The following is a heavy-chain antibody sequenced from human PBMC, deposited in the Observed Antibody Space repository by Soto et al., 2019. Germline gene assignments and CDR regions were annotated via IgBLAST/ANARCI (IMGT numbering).Heavy chain of an antibody. V-gene: IGHV1-3*05. Sequence: QVQLVQSGAEEKKPGASVKVSCKASGYTFTGYAMHWVRQAPGQRLEWMGWINAGNGNTKYSQKFQGRVTMTTDTSTSTAYMELRSLRSDDTAVYYCARDPPPMDVWGQGTTVTVSS. J-gene: IGHJ6*02. CDR3: ARDPPPMDV. CDR2: INAGNGNT. CDR1: GYTFTGYA.